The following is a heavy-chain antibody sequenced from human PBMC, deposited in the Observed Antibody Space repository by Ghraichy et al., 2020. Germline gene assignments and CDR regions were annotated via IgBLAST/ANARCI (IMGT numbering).Heavy chain of an antibody. Sequence: SETLSLTCTVSGGSISSYYWSWIRQPPGKGLEWIGYIYYSGSTNYNPSLKSRVTISVDTSKNQFSLKLSSVTAADTAVYYCARVLGAATSYYYYYMDVWGKGTTVTVSS. J-gene: IGHJ6*03. CDR1: GGSISSYY. CDR2: IYYSGST. V-gene: IGHV4-59*01. D-gene: IGHD2-15*01. CDR3: ARVLGAATSYYYYYMDV.